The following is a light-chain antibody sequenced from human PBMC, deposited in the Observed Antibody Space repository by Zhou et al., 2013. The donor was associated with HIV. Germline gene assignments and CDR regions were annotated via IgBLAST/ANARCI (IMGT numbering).Light chain of an antibody. V-gene: IGKV1-39*01. Sequence: DVQMTQSPSSLSASVGDRVTIICRSSQRIDNYLNWYQHKPGKTPNAPDLCCIQFAKWGPDPRFGGSGFGTDFALTITSLQPEDFATYYCQQSYRYPRTFGQGT. CDR1: QRIDNY. CDR3: QQSYRYPRT. CDR2: CI. J-gene: IGKJ1*01.